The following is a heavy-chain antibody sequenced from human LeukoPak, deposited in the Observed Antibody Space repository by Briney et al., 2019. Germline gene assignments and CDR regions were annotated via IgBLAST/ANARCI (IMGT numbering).Heavy chain of an antibody. J-gene: IGHJ4*02. D-gene: IGHD6-19*01. Sequence: GESLKISCKGSGYTFSNYWIGWVRQMPGKGLEWMGIIYPGDSDTRYSPSFQGQVTISADKSISTAYLQWSSLKASDTAMYYCARGVDSSGWYSDYWGQGTLVTVSS. CDR2: IYPGDSDT. CDR3: ARGVDSSGWYSDY. V-gene: IGHV5-51*01. CDR1: GYTFSNYW.